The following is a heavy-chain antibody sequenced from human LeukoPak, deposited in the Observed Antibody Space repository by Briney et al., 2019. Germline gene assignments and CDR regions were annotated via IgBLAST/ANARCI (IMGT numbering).Heavy chain of an antibody. J-gene: IGHJ4*02. D-gene: IGHD4-23*01. Sequence: PGGSLRLSCAASGFTFSGSAMHCVRQASGKGLEWVGRIRSKANSYATAYAASVKGRFTISRDDSKNTAYLQMNSLKTEDTAVYYCTRHPYGGNSRDDYWGQGTLVTVSS. CDR2: IRSKANSYAT. CDR3: TRHPYGGNSRDDY. CDR1: GFTFSGSA. V-gene: IGHV3-73*01.